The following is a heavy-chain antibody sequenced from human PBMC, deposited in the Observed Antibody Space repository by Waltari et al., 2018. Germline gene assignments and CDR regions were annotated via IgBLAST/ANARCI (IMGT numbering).Heavy chain of an antibody. V-gene: IGHV3-23*01. CDR2: VTGSGGTT. J-gene: IGHJ4*02. CDR3: ARSLEFNPH. Sequence: EVQLLESGGGLVQPGGSLRLSCAASGFPFTGYAMTWVRQAPGKGLEWVSSVTGSGGTTYYADSVKGRFTISRDNAKKTLYLQMNSLRAEDTAVYYCARSLEFNPHWGQGTLVTVSS. D-gene: IGHD3-3*01. CDR1: GFPFTGYA.